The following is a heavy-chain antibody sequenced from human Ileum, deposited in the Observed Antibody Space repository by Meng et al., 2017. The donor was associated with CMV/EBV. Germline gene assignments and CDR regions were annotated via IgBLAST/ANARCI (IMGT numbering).Heavy chain of an antibody. CDR2: INQSGST. CDR1: GESFSGYY. V-gene: IGHV4-34*01. Sequence: QVQLHQWGAGLLKPSETLSLTCAVYGESFSGYYWDWIRQSPGKGLEWIGQINQSGSTNYNPSLKSRVPISVDTSKNQFSLKLSSVTAADAAMYYCARGRRYLFYWSQGTLVTVSS. CDR3: ARGRRYLFY. J-gene: IGHJ4*02. D-gene: IGHD3-9*01.